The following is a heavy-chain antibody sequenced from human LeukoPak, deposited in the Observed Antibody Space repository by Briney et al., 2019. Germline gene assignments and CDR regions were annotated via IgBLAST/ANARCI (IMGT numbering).Heavy chain of an antibody. V-gene: IGHV4-59*01. Sequence: NPSETLSLTCTVSGGSISSYYWSWIRQPPGKGLEWIGYIYYSGSTNYNPSLKSRVTISVDTSKNQFSLKLSSVIAADTAVYYCARDSRYSSSWYVGPYFDYWGQGTLVTVSS. J-gene: IGHJ4*02. CDR2: IYYSGST. D-gene: IGHD6-13*01. CDR1: GGSISSYY. CDR3: ARDSRYSSSWYVGPYFDY.